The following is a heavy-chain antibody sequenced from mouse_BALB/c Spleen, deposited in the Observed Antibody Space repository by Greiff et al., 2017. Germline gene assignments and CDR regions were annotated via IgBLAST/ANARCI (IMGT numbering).Heavy chain of an antibody. V-gene: IGHV3-6*02. CDR1: GYSITSGYY. D-gene: IGHD3-1*01. Sequence: VQLKESGPGLVKPSQSLSLTCSVTGYSITSGYYWNWIRQFPGNKLEWMGYISYDGSNNYNPSLKNRISITRDTSKNQFFLKLNSVTTEDTATYYCAREGSGYRAWFAYWGQGTLVTVSA. CDR2: ISYDGSN. J-gene: IGHJ3*01. CDR3: AREGSGYRAWFAY.